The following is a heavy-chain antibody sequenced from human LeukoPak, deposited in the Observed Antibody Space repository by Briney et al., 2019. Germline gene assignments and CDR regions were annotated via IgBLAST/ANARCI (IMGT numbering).Heavy chain of an antibody. CDR2: IYYSGST. V-gene: IGHV4-30-4*08. J-gene: IGHJ4*02. CDR1: GGSISSGDYY. CDR3: AREYYDFWSGIDY. Sequence: SQTLSLTYTVSGGSISSGDYYWRWIRQPPGKGLEWIGYIYYSGSTYYNPSLKSRVTISVDTSKNQFSLKLSSVTAADTAVYYCAREYYDFWSGIDYWGQGTLVTVSS. D-gene: IGHD3-3*01.